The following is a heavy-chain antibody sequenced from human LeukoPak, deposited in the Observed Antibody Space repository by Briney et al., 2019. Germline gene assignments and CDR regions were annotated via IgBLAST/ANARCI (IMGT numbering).Heavy chain of an antibody. CDR1: GFTVSSNY. CDR2: TSGSGGST. J-gene: IGHJ3*02. CDR3: AKDFRYFDWWHDAFDI. V-gene: IGHV3-23*01. Sequence: GGSLRLSCAASGFTVSSNYMSWVRQAPGKGLEWVSATSGSGGSTYYADSVKGRFTISRDNSKNTLYLQMNSLRAEDTAVYYCAKDFRYFDWWHDAFDIWGQGTMVTVSS. D-gene: IGHD3-9*01.